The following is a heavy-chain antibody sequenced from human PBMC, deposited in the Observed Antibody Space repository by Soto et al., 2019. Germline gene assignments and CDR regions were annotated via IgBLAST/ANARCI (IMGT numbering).Heavy chain of an antibody. Sequence: QVQLVQSGAEEKKPGASVKVSCKASGYTFTSYAMPWVRQAPGQRLEWMGWINAGNGNTKYSQKFQGRVTITRDTSASTAYMALSSLRAEDTAVYYCAKSAGITVADYWGQGPLVTVSS. D-gene: IGHD6-19*01. CDR1: GYTFTSYA. V-gene: IGHV1-3*05. CDR3: AKSAGITVADY. CDR2: INAGNGNT. J-gene: IGHJ4*02.